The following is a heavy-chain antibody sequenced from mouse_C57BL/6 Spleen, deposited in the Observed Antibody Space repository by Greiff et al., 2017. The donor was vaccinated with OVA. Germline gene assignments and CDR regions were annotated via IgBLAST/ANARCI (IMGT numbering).Heavy chain of an antibody. CDR2: FYPVLCLI. D-gene: IGHD3-2*02. V-gene: IGHV1-62-2*01. CDR1: GYTFTEYT. CDR3: ARHETAQAFAY. Sequence: QVQLQQSGAELVKPGASVKLSCKASGYTFTEYTIHWVKQRSGQGLEWIFLFYPVLCLIKYNEKFKDKATLTADKSSSTVYMELSRLTSEDSAVYFCARHETAQAFAYWGQGTLVTVSA. J-gene: IGHJ3*01.